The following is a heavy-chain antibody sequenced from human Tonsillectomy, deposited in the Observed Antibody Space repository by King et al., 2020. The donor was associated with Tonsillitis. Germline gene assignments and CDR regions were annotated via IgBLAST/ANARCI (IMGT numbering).Heavy chain of an antibody. V-gene: IGHV3-48*01. D-gene: IGHD4-23*01. CDR2: ISTTSTTI. J-gene: IGHJ4*02. CDR1: GFTFTSYT. CDR3: ARDPAPFGGNSHLDS. Sequence: VQLVESGGGLVQPGGSVRLSCTASGFTFTSYTMNWVRQAPGKGLEWISYISTTSTTIYYAGSVKGRFTISRNNAKNSLYLQMNSLRAEDTAVYYCARDPAPFGGNSHLDSWGQGTLVTVSS.